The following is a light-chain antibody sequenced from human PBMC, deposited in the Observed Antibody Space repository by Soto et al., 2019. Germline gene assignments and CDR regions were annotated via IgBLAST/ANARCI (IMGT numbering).Light chain of an antibody. CDR3: SSYTSSTTLI. Sequence: QSALTQPVSVSGSPGQSITISCSGTSSDVGGYNYVSWYQQHPGKAPKLMMYEVTNRPSGVSDRFSGSKSGNTASLTISGLQAEDEADYFCSSYTSSTTLIFGGGTKLTVL. CDR1: SSDVGGYNY. V-gene: IGLV2-14*01. CDR2: EVT. J-gene: IGLJ2*01.